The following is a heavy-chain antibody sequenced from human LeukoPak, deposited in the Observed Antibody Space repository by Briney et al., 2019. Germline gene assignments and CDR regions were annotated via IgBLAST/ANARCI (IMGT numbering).Heavy chain of an antibody. CDR3: AELGITMIGGV. J-gene: IGHJ6*04. Sequence: ASVKVSCKASGYSFTSYDINWLRQATGQGLEWMGWMNPNSGNTGYAQKFQGRVTITTDTSITTAYMELSSLTSEDTAVYYCAELGITMIGGVWGKGTTVTISS. V-gene: IGHV1-8*03. CDR1: GYSFTSYD. CDR2: MNPNSGNT. D-gene: IGHD3-10*02.